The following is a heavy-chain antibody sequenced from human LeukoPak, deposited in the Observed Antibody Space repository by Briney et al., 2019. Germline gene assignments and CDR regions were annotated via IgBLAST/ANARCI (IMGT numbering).Heavy chain of an antibody. J-gene: IGHJ4*02. V-gene: IGHV4-59*01. CDR2: IYYSGST. CDR3: ARDRYGYQAPHFDY. Sequence: SETLSLPCTVSGGSISSYYWSWIRQPPGKGLEWIGYIYYSGSTNYNPSLKSRVTISVDTSKNQFSLKLSSVTAADTAVYYCARDRYGYQAPHFDYWGQGTLVTVSS. CDR1: GGSISSYY. D-gene: IGHD5-24*01.